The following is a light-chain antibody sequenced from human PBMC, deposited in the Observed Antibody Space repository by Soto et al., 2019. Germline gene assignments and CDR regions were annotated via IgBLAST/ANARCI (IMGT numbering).Light chain of an antibody. CDR2: EVS. Sequence: QSVLAQPHSASGSPGPSVTITCTGTNSDVVTYNYVSWYQHHPGKAPKFLFYEVSRLPFGVPDRFSGSKSGNTASLNVSVLHAEEEADYYCSAHEGSNHLVVGGGTEVTVL. V-gene: IGLV2-8*01. CDR3: SAHEGSNHLV. CDR1: NSDVVTYNY. J-gene: IGLJ3*02.